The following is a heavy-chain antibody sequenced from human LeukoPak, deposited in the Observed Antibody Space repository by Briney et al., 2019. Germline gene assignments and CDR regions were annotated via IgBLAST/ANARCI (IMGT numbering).Heavy chain of an antibody. CDR2: IKQDGSEK. J-gene: IGHJ4*02. D-gene: IGHD3-22*01. CDR1: GFTFSSYW. V-gene: IGHV3-7*01. CDR3: ARAEYYYDSSGYDY. Sequence: TGGSLRLSCVASGFTFSSYWMSWVRQAPGKGLEWVANIKQDGSEKYYVDSVKGRFTISRDNAKNSLYLQMNSLRAEDTAVYYCARAEYYYDSSGYDYWGQGTLVTVSS.